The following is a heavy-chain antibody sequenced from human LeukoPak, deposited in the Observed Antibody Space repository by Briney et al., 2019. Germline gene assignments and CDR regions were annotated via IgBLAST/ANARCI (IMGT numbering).Heavy chain of an antibody. D-gene: IGHD2-2*01. CDR2: ISAYNGNT. CDR3: ARDDIGYCSSTSCPNRPNWFDP. CDR1: GYTFTSYG. Sequence: ASVKVSCKASGYTFTSYGISWVRQAPGQGLEWMGWISAYNGNTNYAQKLQGRVTMTTDTSTSTAYMELRSLRSDDTAVYYCARDDIGYCSSTSCPNRPNWFDPWGQGTLVTVSS. V-gene: IGHV1-18*01. J-gene: IGHJ5*02.